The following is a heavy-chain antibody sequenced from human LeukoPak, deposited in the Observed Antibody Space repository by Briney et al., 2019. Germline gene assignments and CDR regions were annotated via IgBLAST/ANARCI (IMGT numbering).Heavy chain of an antibody. D-gene: IGHD3-10*01. J-gene: IGHJ6*02. V-gene: IGHV1-8*01. CDR1: GYTFTSYD. Sequence: GASVKVSCKASGYTFTSYDINWVRQATGQGLEWMGWMNPNSGNTGYAQKFQGRVTMTRNTSISTAYMELSSLRSEDTAVYYCARGRSFGEFDYYGMDVWGQGTTVTVSS. CDR2: MNPNSGNT. CDR3: ARGRSFGEFDYYGMDV.